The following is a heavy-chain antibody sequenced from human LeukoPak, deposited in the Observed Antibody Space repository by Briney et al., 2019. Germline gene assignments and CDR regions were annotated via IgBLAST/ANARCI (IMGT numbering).Heavy chain of an antibody. V-gene: IGHV4-59*01. Sequence: SETLSLTCTVSGGSISSYYWSWIRQPPGKGLEWIGYIYYSGSTNYNPSLKSRVTISVDTSKNQFSLKLSSVTAADTAVYYCAREREGYHYGMDVWGQGTTVTASS. J-gene: IGHJ6*02. CDR3: AREREGYHYGMDV. CDR1: GGSISSYY. CDR2: IYYSGST. D-gene: IGHD2-2*01.